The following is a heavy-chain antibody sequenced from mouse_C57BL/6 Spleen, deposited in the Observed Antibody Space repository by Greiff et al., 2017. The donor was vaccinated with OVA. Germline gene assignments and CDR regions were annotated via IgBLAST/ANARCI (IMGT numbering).Heavy chain of an antibody. D-gene: IGHD3-1*01. V-gene: IGHV1-55*01. CDR2: IYPGSGST. J-gene: IGHJ2*01. CDR3: ARGGYYFDY. CDR1: GYTFTSYW. Sequence: QVQLQQPGAELVKPGASVKMSCKASGYTFTSYWITWVKQRPGQGLEWIGDIYPGSGSTNYNEKFKSKATLTVDTSSSTAYMRRSSLTSEDSAVYYCARGGYYFDYWGQGTTLTVSS.